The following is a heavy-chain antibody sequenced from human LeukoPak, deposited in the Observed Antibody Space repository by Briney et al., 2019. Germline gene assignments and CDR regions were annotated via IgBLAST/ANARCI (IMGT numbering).Heavy chain of an antibody. CDR2: IVYSGST. CDR1: GGSISSGDYD. CDR3: ARGVITVGGVIASLDY. Sequence: PSESLSLTWTVAGGSISSGDYDWSWIRQRPGKGLEWIGYIVYSGSTYYNPSVKSRVTISVDTSKNQFSLKLSSVTAAATTVYYCARGVITVGGVIASLDYWGQGTLVTVSS. V-gene: IGHV4-30-4*01. J-gene: IGHJ4*02. D-gene: IGHD3-16*02.